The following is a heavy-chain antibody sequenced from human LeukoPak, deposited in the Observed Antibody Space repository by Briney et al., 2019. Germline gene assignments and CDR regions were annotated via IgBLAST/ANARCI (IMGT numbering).Heavy chain of an antibody. J-gene: IGHJ3*02. CDR2: IIPILGIA. CDR3: ARLVVVPAAMVVDAFDI. Sequence: SVKVSCKASGGTFSSYAISWVRQAPGQGLEWMGRIIPILGIANYAQKFQGRVTITADKSTSTAYMELSSLRPEDTAVYYCARLVVVPAAMVVDAFDIWGQGTMVTVSS. D-gene: IGHD2-2*01. CDR1: GGTFSSYA. V-gene: IGHV1-69*04.